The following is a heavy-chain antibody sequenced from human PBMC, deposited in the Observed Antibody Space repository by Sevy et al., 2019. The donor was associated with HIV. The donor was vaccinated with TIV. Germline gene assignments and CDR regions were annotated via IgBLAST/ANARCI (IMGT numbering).Heavy chain of an antibody. CDR3: ARDIAAAGTYYGMDV. CDR1: EYTVTKLP. J-gene: IGHJ6*02. Sequence: ASVKVSCKVSEYTVTKLPMHWVRQAPGKGLEWMGGFDPEENEIIYAQNFQGRVTMTQDTSTDTAYMELRSLRSEDTAVYYCARDIAAAGTYYGMDVWGQGTTVTVSS. D-gene: IGHD6-13*01. V-gene: IGHV1-24*01. CDR2: FDPEENEI.